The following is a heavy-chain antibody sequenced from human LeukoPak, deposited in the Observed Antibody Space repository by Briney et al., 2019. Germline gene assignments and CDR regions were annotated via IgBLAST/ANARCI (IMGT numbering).Heavy chain of an antibody. J-gene: IGHJ4*02. CDR3: ARDVNDYVWGSYRTDY. CDR1: AFTFSSYS. D-gene: IGHD3-16*02. V-gene: IGHV3-21*01. Sequence: PGGSLILSCAASAFTFSSYSMNWVRQAPGKGLEWVSSITSSSTYIYYADSVRGRFTISRDNAKNSLYLQMNSLRAEDAAVYYCARDVNDYVWGSYRTDYWGQGTLVTVSS. CDR2: ITSSSTYI.